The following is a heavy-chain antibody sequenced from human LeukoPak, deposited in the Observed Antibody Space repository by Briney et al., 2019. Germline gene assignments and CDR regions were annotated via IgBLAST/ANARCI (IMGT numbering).Heavy chain of an antibody. D-gene: IGHD5-12*01. J-gene: IGHJ4*02. CDR1: GFTFSSYS. CDR2: ISSSSSYI. Sequence: GGSLRLSCAASGFTFSSYSMNWVRQAPGKGLEWVSSISSSSSYIYYADSVKGRFTISRDNAKNSLYLQMNSLRAEDTAAYYCARTRRGSGYCTFDYWGQGTLVTVSS. V-gene: IGHV3-21*01. CDR3: ARTRRGSGYCTFDY.